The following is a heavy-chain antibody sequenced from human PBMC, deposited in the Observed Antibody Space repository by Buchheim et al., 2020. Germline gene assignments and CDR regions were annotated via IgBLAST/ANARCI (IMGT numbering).Heavy chain of an antibody. Sequence: QVQLVESGGGVVQPVRSLRLSCAASGFTFSSYAMHWVRQAPGKGLEWVAVISYDGSNKYYADSVKGRFTISRDNSKNTLYLQMNSLRAEDTAVYYCARDGSGSFDYWGQGTL. CDR1: GFTFSSYA. CDR2: ISYDGSNK. D-gene: IGHD6-19*01. CDR3: ARDGSGSFDY. V-gene: IGHV3-30*04. J-gene: IGHJ4*02.